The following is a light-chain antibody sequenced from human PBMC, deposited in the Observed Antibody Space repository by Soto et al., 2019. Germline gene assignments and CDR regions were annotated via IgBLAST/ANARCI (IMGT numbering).Light chain of an antibody. Sequence: EIVLTQSPGTLSLSPGERATLSCRAGQTVSSNYLAWYQQKPGQAPRLLIHGASNRATGIPDRFSGSGSGTYFTLTISRLEPDDSAVYYCQQFGSPWTFGQGTRLEI. CDR1: QTVSSNY. V-gene: IGKV3-20*01. J-gene: IGKJ2*02. CDR3: QQFGSPWT. CDR2: GAS.